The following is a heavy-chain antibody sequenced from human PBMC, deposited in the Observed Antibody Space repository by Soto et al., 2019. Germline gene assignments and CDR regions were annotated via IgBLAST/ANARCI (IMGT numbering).Heavy chain of an antibody. CDR2: ISSSGSTI. J-gene: IGHJ6*02. Sequence: QVQLVESGGGLVKPGGSLRLSCAASGFTFSDYYMSWIRQAPGKGLEWVSYISSSGSTIYYADSVKGRFTISRDNAKNSLYLQMNRLRAEDTAVYYCARDLLVEMATLDYYGMDVWGQGTTVTVSS. D-gene: IGHD2-21*01. CDR3: ARDLLVEMATLDYYGMDV. V-gene: IGHV3-11*01. CDR1: GFTFSDYY.